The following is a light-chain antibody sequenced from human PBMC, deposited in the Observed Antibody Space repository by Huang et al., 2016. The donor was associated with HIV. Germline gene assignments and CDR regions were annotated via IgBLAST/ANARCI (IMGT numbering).Light chain of an antibody. Sequence: EIVLTQSPGTLSLSPGERATLSCRASQSGIGTYLAWYQQKPGQTPTLLIYAASGRSTGIPDRFSGSGSGTDFTLTISLLEPEDFAVYYCQQYGNLPLTFGGGTKVEIK. J-gene: IGKJ4*01. CDR1: QSGIGTY. CDR3: QQYGNLPLT. V-gene: IGKV3-20*01. CDR2: AAS.